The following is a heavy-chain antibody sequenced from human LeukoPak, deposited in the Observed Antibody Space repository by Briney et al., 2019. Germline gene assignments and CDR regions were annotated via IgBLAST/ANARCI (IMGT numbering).Heavy chain of an antibody. CDR2: INGDGSWT. CDR3: VSFYETY. Sequence: GGPLRLSCAASGNYWMHWVRQAPGKGLVWVSHINGDGSWTSYADSVKGRFTISKDNAKNTVYLQMNNLRAEDTAVYYCVSFYETYWGRGTLVTVSS. J-gene: IGHJ4*02. D-gene: IGHD2-2*01. CDR1: GNYW. V-gene: IGHV3-74*01.